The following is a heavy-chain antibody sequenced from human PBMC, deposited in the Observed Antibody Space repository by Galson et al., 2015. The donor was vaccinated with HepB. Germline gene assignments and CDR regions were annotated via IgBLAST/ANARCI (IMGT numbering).Heavy chain of an antibody. D-gene: IGHD2-15*01. V-gene: IGHV3-30*04. CDR1: GFTFSSYA. J-gene: IGHJ3*02. Sequence: LRLSCAASGFTFSSYAMHWVRQAPGKGLEWVAVISYDGSNKYYADSVKGRFTISRDNSKNTLYLQMNSLRAEDTAVYYCARGYPDIVVVVAPDDAFDIWGQGTMVTVSS. CDR2: ISYDGSNK. CDR3: ARGYPDIVVVVAPDDAFDI.